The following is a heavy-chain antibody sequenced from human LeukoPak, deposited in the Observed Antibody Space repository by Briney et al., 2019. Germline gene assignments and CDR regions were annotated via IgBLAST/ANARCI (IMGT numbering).Heavy chain of an antibody. CDR2: ISYDGSNK. CDR3: AREEVAGTDY. Sequence: GSPRLSCAASGFTFSSYAMHWVRQAPGKGLEWVAVISYDGSNKYYADSVKGRFTISRDNSKNTLYLQMNSLRAEDTAVYYCAREEVAGTDYWGRGTLVTVSS. CDR1: GFTFSSYA. D-gene: IGHD6-19*01. V-gene: IGHV3-30-3*01. J-gene: IGHJ4*02.